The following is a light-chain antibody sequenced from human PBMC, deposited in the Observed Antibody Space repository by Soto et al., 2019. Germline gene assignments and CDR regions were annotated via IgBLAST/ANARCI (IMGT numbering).Light chain of an antibody. CDR1: SSSIGGNS. Sequence: QSVLMQPPSVSGAPGQRVTISCSGGSSSIGGNSVSWYQQLPGTAPKLLIYDDNKRPSGIPDRFSGSKSGTSATLGITGFQTGDEADYYCGSWDSSLSAYVFGTGTKVTVL. CDR2: DDN. J-gene: IGLJ1*01. CDR3: GSWDSSLSAYV. V-gene: IGLV1-51*01.